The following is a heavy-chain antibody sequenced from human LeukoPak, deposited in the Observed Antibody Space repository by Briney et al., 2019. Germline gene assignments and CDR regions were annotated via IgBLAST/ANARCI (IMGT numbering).Heavy chain of an antibody. J-gene: IGHJ4*02. CDR2: IRYDGSNK. V-gene: IGHV3-30*02. CDR1: GFTFSSYG. CDR3: AKDHRGYSYGLDY. D-gene: IGHD5-18*01. Sequence: GGSLRLSCAASGFTFSSYGMHWVRQAPGKGLEWVAFIRYDGSNKHYADSVKGRFTISRDNSKNTLYLQMNSLRAEDTAVYYCAKDHRGYSYGLDYWGQGTLVTVSS.